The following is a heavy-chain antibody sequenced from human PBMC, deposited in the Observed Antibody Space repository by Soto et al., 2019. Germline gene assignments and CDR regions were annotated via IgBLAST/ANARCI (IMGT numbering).Heavy chain of an antibody. CDR1: GVTFSSYG. D-gene: IGHD3-22*01. Sequence: PGGSLRLSCVASGVTFSSYGIHWVRQAPGKGLEWVAVVSYDGSNKHYADSVKGRFTISRDNSENMVSLQMNSLRADDTAVYYCAIGLSDSSGHPPFDCRGQRTLVTVSS. CDR3: AIGLSDSSGHPPFDC. V-gene: IGHV3-30*03. J-gene: IGHJ4*02. CDR2: VSYDGSNK.